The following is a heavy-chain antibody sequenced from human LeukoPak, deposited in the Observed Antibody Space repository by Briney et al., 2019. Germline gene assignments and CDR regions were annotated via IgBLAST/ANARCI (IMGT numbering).Heavy chain of an antibody. J-gene: IGHJ6*04. CDR3: AELAITMIGGV. CDR1: GFTFSSYE. CDR2: ISSSGSTI. Sequence: GGSLRLSCAASGFTFSSYEVTWVRQAPGKGLEWVSYISSSGSTIYYADSVKGRFTISRDNAKNSLYLQMNSLRAEDTAVYYCAELAITMIGGVWGKGTTVTISS. D-gene: IGHD3-10*02. V-gene: IGHV3-48*03.